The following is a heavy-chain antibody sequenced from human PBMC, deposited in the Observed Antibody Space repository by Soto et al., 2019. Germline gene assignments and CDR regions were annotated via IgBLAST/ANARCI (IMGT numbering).Heavy chain of an antibody. CDR1: GFTFSYYA. D-gene: IGHD2-2*01. CDR3: AKSFCSSSSCFFLWVDP. J-gene: IGHJ5*02. V-gene: IGHV3-23*01. Sequence: GSLRLSCAASGFTFSYYAMSWVRQAPGQWLEWLSLISGTGVPTLYAGSVKGLFSVSRDNSKSTLFLEMNDLRVDDKAKYYCAKSFCSSSSCFFLWVDPWGPGTQVTV. CDR2: ISGTGVPT.